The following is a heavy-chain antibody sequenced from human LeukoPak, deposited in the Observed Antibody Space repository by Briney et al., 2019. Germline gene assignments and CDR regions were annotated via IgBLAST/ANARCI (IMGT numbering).Heavy chain of an antibody. CDR3: ARAGYCSSTSCYYYFDY. V-gene: IGHV4-4*07. CDR1: GGSISSYY. J-gene: IGHJ4*02. D-gene: IGHD2-2*01. CDR2: IYTSGST. Sequence: SETLSLTCTVSGGSISSYYWSWIRQPAGKGLEWIGRIYTSGSTNCNPSLKSRVTMSVDTSKNQFSPKLSSVTAADTAVYYCARAGYCSSTSCYYYFDYWGQGTLVTVSS.